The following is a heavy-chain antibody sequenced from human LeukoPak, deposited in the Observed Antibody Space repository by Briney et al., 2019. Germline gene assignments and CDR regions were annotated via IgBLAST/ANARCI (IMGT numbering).Heavy chain of an antibody. CDR2: IKQDGSEK. D-gene: IGHD1-26*01. J-gene: IGHJ4*02. CDR3: ARRGSIVGARKPFDY. CDR1: GFTFSSYW. V-gene: IGHV3-7*01. Sequence: GGSLRLSCAASGFTFSSYWMSWVRQAPGKGLEWVANIKQDGSEKYYVDSVKGRFTISRDNAKNSLYLQMNSLRAEDTAVYYCARRGSIVGARKPFDYWGQGTLVTVSS.